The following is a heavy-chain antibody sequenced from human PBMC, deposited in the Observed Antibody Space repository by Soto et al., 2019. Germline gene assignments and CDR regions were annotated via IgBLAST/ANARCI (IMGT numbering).Heavy chain of an antibody. CDR2: IYSSGNT. Sequence: PSETLSLTCSVSGGTISGYYWTWIRQPAGKGLEWIGRIYSSGNTKYNPSLQSRVTMSLDTSNNQFSLRLTSVTAADTAVYYCARGQRFSDWFDPWGQVTLVTVSS. J-gene: IGHJ5*02. CDR1: GGTISGYY. CDR3: ARGQRFSDWFDP. V-gene: IGHV4-4*07. D-gene: IGHD3-3*01.